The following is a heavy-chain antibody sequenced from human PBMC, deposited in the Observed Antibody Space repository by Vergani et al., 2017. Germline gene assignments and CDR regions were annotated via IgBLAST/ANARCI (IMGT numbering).Heavy chain of an antibody. Sequence: QVQLVQSGAEVKKPGASVKVSCKASGYTFTGYYMHWVRQAPGQGLEWMGWINPNSGGTNYAQKFQGWVTMTRDTSISTAYMELSRLRSDDTAVYYGARDLGGIVVVPAATHYGMDVWGQGP. V-gene: IGHV1-2*04. CDR2: INPNSGGT. J-gene: IGHJ6*02. CDR3: ARDLGGIVVVPAATHYGMDV. CDR1: GYTFTGYY. D-gene: IGHD2-2*01.